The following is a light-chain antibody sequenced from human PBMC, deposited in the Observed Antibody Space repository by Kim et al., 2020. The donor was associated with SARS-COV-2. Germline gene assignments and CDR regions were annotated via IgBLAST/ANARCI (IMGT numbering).Light chain of an antibody. CDR2: AAS. CDR1: QGISSY. CDR3: QQYYSYPPT. J-gene: IGKJ1*01. V-gene: IGKV1-8*01. Sequence: AIRMTQSPSSLSASTGDRVTITCRASQGISSYLAWYQQKPGKAPKHLIYAASTLQSGVPSRFSGSGSGTDFTLTISCLQSEDFATYYCQQYYSYPPTFVQGTKVDIK.